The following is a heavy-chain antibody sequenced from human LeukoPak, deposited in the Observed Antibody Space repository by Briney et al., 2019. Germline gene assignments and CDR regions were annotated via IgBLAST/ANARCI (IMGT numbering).Heavy chain of an antibody. V-gene: IGHV3-48*02. CDR3: ASSGSYRFDY. CDR1: GFAFSRYN. Sequence: PGGSLRVSCAASGFAFSRYNMKWVRQAPGKGREWVSHISTAGSAMHYADSVKGRFTISRDNVKDSLSLQMTSLRDEDTAVYYCASSGSYRFDYWGQGTLVTVSS. J-gene: IGHJ4*02. D-gene: IGHD1-26*01. CDR2: ISTAGSAM.